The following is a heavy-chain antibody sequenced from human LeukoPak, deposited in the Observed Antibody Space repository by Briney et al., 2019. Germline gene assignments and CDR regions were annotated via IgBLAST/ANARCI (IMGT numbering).Heavy chain of an antibody. CDR2: IYWTDEK. Sequence: ESGPTLAKPTQTLTLTCTFSGFSLSTSGEGVGWIRQPPGKALEWLALIYWTDEKRYSPSLKTRLTVTKDTSKNQVVLTLTNLDPVDTATYFCAHSKGGSYFNWFDPWGPGTQVTVSS. D-gene: IGHD1-26*01. J-gene: IGHJ5*02. V-gene: IGHV2-5*01. CDR1: GFSLSTSGEG. CDR3: AHSKGGSYFNWFDP.